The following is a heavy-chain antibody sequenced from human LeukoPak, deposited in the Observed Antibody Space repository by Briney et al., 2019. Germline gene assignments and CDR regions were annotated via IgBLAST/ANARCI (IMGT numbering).Heavy chain of an antibody. Sequence: GGSLRLSCAASGFTFTNYCFHWVRQAPGKGLEWVAAIWYDSSKESYADSVKGRFTISRDNSKNMVYLQMNSLRGEDTAFYYCARDPESSMDVWGQGTTVTVSS. J-gene: IGHJ6*02. V-gene: IGHV3-33*01. CDR1: GFTFTNYC. D-gene: IGHD1-14*01. CDR3: ARDPESSMDV. CDR2: IWYDSSKE.